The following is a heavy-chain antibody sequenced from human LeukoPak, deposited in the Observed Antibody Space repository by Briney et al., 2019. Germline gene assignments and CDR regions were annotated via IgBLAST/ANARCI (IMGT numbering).Heavy chain of an antibody. V-gene: IGHV3-48*03. CDR1: GFSFSYYE. J-gene: IGHJ3*02. D-gene: IGHD3-22*01. Sequence: GGSLRLSCAASGFSFSYYEMNWVRQAPGKGLEWVSYISSSANTVYYADSVKGRFTISRDNAKNSLYLQMNSLRAEDMALYYCAKDISPYYYDSSGYGSGAFDIWGQGTMVTVSS. CDR3: AKDISPYYYDSSGYGSGAFDI. CDR2: ISSSANTV.